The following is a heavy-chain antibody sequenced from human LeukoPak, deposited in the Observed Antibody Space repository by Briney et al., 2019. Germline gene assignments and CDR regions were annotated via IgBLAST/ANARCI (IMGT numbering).Heavy chain of an antibody. J-gene: IGHJ4*02. D-gene: IGHD4-17*01. CDR3: ARAEIDYGSGN. V-gene: IGHV4-30-4*08. CDR1: GGSISSGDYY. CDR2: IYYSGST. Sequence: SETLSLTCTVSGGSISSGDYYWSWIRQPPGKGLEWIGYIYYSGSTYYNPSFKSRVTISVDTSKSQFSLKLSSVTAADTAVYYCARAEIDYGSGNWGQGTLVTVSS.